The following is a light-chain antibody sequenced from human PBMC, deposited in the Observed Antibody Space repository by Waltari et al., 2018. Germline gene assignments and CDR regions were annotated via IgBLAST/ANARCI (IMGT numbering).Light chain of an antibody. CDR3: AAWDDNLHGPV. CDR1: SSNMRTNS. V-gene: IGLV1-44*01. Sequence: QSVLTQPPSASGTPGQRVTISCSGSSSNMRTNSAHWYQHIPGTAPRLPIYRNEQRPSGVPDRFSGSKSGTSASLAISGLQSEDEANYYCAAWDDNLHGPVFGGGTKLTVL. CDR2: RNE. J-gene: IGLJ3*02.